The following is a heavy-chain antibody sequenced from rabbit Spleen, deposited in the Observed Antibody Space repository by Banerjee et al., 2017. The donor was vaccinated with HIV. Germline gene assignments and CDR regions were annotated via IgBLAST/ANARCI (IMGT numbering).Heavy chain of an antibody. CDR3: ARDVDTIYFRFSL. D-gene: IGHD1-1*01. Sequence: QQQLEESGGGLVKPGGTLTLTCTASGFDFSSAYDMCWVRQAPGKGLEWIACIYISSGSTYYASWAKGRFTISETSSTTVTLQMTSLTAADTATYFCARDVDTIYFRFSLWGQGTLVTVS. V-gene: IGHV1S45*01. CDR1: GFDFSSAYD. CDR2: IYISSGST. J-gene: IGHJ4*01.